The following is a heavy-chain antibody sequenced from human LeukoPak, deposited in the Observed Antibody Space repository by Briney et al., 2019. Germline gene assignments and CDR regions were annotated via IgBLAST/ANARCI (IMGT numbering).Heavy chain of an antibody. V-gene: IGHV3-21*01. J-gene: IGHJ4*02. Sequence: AGGSLGLSCAASGFTFSSYSMNWVRQAPGKGLEWVSSISSSSSYIYYADSVKGRFTISRDNAKNSLYLQMNSLRAEDTAVYYCARVDGYSYGFDYWGQGTLVTVSS. CDR1: GFTFSSYS. CDR2: ISSSSSYI. CDR3: ARVDGYSYGFDY. D-gene: IGHD5-18*01.